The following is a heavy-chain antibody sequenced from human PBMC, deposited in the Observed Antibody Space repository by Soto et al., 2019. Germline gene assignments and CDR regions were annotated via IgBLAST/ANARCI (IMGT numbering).Heavy chain of an antibody. CDR1: GASISSDRW. CDR3: VTWESGGSRMSYYFDF. J-gene: IGHJ4*02. V-gene: IGHV4-4*02. D-gene: IGHD2-15*01. CDR2: IYHNGIT. Sequence: SETLSLTCAVSGASISSDRWWSWVRQPPGKGLEWIGEIYHNGITNYNPSLKSRVTISVDKSKSQFSVKLTSVTAADTAVYYCVTWESGGSRMSYYFDFWGQGTLATVSS.